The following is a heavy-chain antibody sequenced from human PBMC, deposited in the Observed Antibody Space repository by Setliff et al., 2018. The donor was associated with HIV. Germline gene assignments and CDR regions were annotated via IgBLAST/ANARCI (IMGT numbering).Heavy chain of an antibody. Sequence: PSETLSLTCTVSGEPFNGLYWTWIRQPPGKGLEWIGSIYHSGTTYYNPSLKSRVTISVDTSKNQFSLKLSSATAADTAVYFCVRRVSHGSQPSSFDYWGQGTLVTVSS. CDR3: VRRVSHGSQPSSFDY. J-gene: IGHJ4*02. V-gene: IGHV4-38-2*02. CDR1: GEPFNGLY. D-gene: IGHD3-10*01. CDR2: IYHSGTT.